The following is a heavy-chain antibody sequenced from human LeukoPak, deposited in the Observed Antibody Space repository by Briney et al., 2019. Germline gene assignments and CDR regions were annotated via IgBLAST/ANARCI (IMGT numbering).Heavy chain of an antibody. CDR2: ITSSGSTV. D-gene: IGHD2-15*01. V-gene: IGHV3-48*01. J-gene: IGHJ6*03. CDR1: EFTFSTYS. CDR3: ARGYTWSSYSNYYYYMDV. Sequence: GGSPRLSCAASEFTFSTYSMNWVRQAPGQGLEWLSHITSSGSTVFYADSVKGRFTISRDNANNSVSLQMNSLRADDTAVYYCARGYTWSSYSNYYYYMDVWGKGTTVTVSS.